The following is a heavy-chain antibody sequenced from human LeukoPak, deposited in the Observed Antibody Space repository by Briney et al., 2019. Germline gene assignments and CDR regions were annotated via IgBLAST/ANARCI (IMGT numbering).Heavy chain of an antibody. CDR3: AKRGVGDVGAFDI. CDR2: ISGSGART. J-gene: IGHJ3*02. D-gene: IGHD1-26*01. V-gene: IGHV3-23*01. CDR1: GFTFTSSA. Sequence: GGSLRLSCAASGFTFTSSAMSWVRQAPGKGLEWVSAISGSGARTYYADSVKGRFTISRDNSRNTLYLQMNSLRAEDTAVYYWAKRGVGDVGAFDIWGQGTMVTVSS.